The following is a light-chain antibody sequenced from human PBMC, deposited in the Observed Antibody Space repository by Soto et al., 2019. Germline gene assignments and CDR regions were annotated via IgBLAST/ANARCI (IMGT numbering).Light chain of an antibody. CDR1: QSVSSSY. V-gene: IGKV3-20*01. J-gene: IGKJ1*01. CDR3: HQYGSSQWT. Sequence: EIVLTQSPGTLSLSPGERATLSCRASQSVSSSYLAWYQQKPGQAPRLLIYGASSRATGIPDRFSGSGSGTDFTLTISRLEPEDFAVYYCHQYGSSQWTFGQGTKVEI. CDR2: GAS.